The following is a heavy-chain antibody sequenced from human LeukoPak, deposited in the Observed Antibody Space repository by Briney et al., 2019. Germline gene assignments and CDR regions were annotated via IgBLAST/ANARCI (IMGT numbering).Heavy chain of an antibody. V-gene: IGHV3-7*01. J-gene: IGHJ4*02. CDR2: INQDGSEK. D-gene: IGHD2-8*02. CDR1: RLTFSIYW. CDR3: ARDPSLVAPPY. Sequence: GGSLRLSCAASRLTFSIYWMSWVRQAPGKGLEWVANINQDGSEKYYVDSVKGRFIISRDNAKNSLYLQMNSLRAEDTAVYFCARDPSLVAPPYWGQGTLVTVSS.